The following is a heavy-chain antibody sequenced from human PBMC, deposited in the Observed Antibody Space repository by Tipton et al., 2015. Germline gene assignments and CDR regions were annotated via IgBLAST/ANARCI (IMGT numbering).Heavy chain of an antibody. CDR2: INHSGYT. Sequence: TLSLTYAVYGGSFSGYYWNWIRQTPGKGLEWIGEINHSGYTNYNPSLKTRVTISEDTSKNQFSLKLNSVTAADTARYYCARERENSYGSFDLWGQGALVTVSS. CDR1: GGSFSGYY. V-gene: IGHV4-34*01. CDR3: ARERENSYGSFDL. J-gene: IGHJ4*02. D-gene: IGHD5-18*01.